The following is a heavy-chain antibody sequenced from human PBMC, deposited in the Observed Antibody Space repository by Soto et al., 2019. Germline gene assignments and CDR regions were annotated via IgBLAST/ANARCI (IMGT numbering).Heavy chain of an antibody. Sequence: EVQLLESGGGLVQPGGSLRLSCAASGFTFSSYAMSWVRQAPGKGLEWVSAISGSRGSTYYADSVKGRFTISRDNSKNTLYLQMNSLRAEDTAVYYCAKDSGYSSGWYGGDYFDYWGQGTLVTVSS. CDR1: GFTFSSYA. J-gene: IGHJ4*02. D-gene: IGHD6-19*01. CDR3: AKDSGYSSGWYGGDYFDY. CDR2: ISGSRGST. V-gene: IGHV3-23*01.